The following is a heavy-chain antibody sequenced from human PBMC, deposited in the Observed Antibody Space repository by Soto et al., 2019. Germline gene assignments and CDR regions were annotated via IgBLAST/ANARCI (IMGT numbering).Heavy chain of an antibody. CDR3: ARGGEGGTVDY. CDR2: LYSGGST. CDR1: GFTVSSNY. Sequence: EVQLVESGGGLVQPGGSLRLSCAASGFTVSSNYMTWVRQAPGKGLEWVSVLYSGGSTDYADSVKGRFIISRDNSKNTLFLQMNSLRAEDTAVYYCARGGEGGTVDYWGQGTLVTVSS. V-gene: IGHV3-66*01. D-gene: IGHD1-26*01. J-gene: IGHJ4*02.